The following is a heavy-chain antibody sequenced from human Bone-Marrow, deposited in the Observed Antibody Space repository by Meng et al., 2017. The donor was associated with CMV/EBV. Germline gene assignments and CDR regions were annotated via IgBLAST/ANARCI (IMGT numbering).Heavy chain of an antibody. CDR2: IKSKTDGGTP. J-gene: IGHJ4*01. V-gene: IGHV3-15*01. CDR3: TTAGGELRVFEWSIPPRRYFDD. D-gene: IGHD3-3*01. CDR1: GLTFTKAW. Sequence: GGSLRLSCPASGLTFTKAWMSWVRQAPGKGLEWVGRIKSKTDGGTPDDAAPVKGRFTISRDDAKNTLYLQMNSLKAEDTAVYYVTTAGGELRVFEWSIPPRRYFDDWGQRALVTVSS.